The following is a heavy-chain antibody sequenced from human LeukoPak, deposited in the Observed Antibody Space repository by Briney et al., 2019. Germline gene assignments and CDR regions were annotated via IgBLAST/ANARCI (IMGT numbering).Heavy chain of an antibody. CDR1: GFTFSSYA. D-gene: IGHD2-2*01. V-gene: IGHV3-30-3*01. Sequence: PGRSLRLSCAASGFTFSSYAMHWVRQAPGKGLEWVAVISYDGSNKYYADSVKGRFTISRDNSKNTLYLQMNSLRAEDTAVYYCARGGQLLVMDVWGKGTTVTVSS. CDR2: ISYDGSNK. CDR3: ARGGQLLVMDV. J-gene: IGHJ6*03.